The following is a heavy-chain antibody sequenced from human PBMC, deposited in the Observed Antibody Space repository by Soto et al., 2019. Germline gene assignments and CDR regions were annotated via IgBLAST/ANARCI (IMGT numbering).Heavy chain of an antibody. J-gene: IGHJ4*02. CDR3: ARDVGYSYGYVFDY. V-gene: IGHV1-69*01. CDR2: IIPIFGTA. CDR1: GGTFSSYA. Sequence: QVQLVQSGAEVKKPGSSVKVSCKASGGTFSSYAISWVRQAPGQGLEWMGGIIPIFGTANYAQKFQGRVTITADESTNTAYMGLSSLRSEDTAVYYCARDVGYSYGYVFDYWGQGTLVTVSS. D-gene: IGHD5-18*01.